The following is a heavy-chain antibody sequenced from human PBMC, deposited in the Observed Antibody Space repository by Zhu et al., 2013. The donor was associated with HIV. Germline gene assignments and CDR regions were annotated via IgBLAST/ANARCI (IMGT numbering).Heavy chain of an antibody. V-gene: IGHV1-2*02. CDR3: ARGSSGWLVDWFDP. Sequence: QVQLVQSGAEVKKPGASVKVSCKASGYTFTGHYMHWVRQAPGQGLEWMAWINPNSGGTNYAQKFQGRVTVTRDTSSRTAYMELSRLRSDDTAFYYCARGSSGWLVDWFDPWGQGTWSPSPQ. J-gene: IGHJ5*02. D-gene: IGHD6-19*01. CDR1: GYTFTGHY. CDR2: INPNSGGT.